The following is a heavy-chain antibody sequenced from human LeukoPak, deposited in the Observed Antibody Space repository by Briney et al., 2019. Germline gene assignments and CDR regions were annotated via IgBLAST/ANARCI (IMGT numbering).Heavy chain of an antibody. CDR2: IYFSGST. CDR1: GDSISSYY. V-gene: IGHV4-59*12. J-gene: IGHJ5*02. CDR3: ARDQRRESTVTTSDWFDP. D-gene: IGHD4-17*01. Sequence: PSETLSLTCTVSGDSISSYYWSWIRQPPGKGLEWIGYIYFSGSTNYKPSLKSRVTISVDTSKNQFSLKLSSVTAADTAVYYCARDQRRESTVTTSDWFDPWGQGTLVTVSS.